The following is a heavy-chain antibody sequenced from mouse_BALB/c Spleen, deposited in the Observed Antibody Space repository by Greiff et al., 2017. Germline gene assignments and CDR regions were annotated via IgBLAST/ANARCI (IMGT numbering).Heavy chain of an antibody. J-gene: IGHJ4*01. Sequence: QVQLKESGPGLVQPSQSLSITCTVSGFSLTSYGVHWVRQPPGKGLEWLVVIWSDGSTTYNSALKSRLSISKDNSKSQVFLKMNSLQTDDTAMYYCARQGRYDDYYAMDYWGQGTSVTVSS. V-gene: IGHV2-6-1*01. CDR1: GFSLTSYG. D-gene: IGHD2-14*01. CDR3: ARQGRYDDYYAMDY. CDR2: IWSDGST.